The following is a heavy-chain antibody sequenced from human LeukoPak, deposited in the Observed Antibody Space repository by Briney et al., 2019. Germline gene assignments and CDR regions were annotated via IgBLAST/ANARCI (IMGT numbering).Heavy chain of an antibody. Sequence: SETLSLTCGVSGGSISSGGYYWSWIRQHPGKGLEWIGYIYYSGSTYYNPSLKSRVTISVDTSKNQFSLKLSSVTAADTAVYYCARGHFLLAAYDSSGYHFDYWGQGTLVTVSS. CDR3: ARGHFLLAAYDSSGYHFDY. J-gene: IGHJ4*02. V-gene: IGHV4-31*11. D-gene: IGHD3-22*01. CDR2: IYYSGST. CDR1: GGSISSGGYY.